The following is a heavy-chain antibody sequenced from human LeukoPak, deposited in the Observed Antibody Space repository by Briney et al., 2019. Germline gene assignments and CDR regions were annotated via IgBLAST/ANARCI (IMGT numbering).Heavy chain of an antibody. J-gene: IGHJ4*02. CDR3: ASQNMEWELLAFDY. Sequence: ASVKVSCKASGYTFTVYYMHWLRQAPGQGLEWMGRINRNNGGTNYAQNFQGRVTMTRDTSISTAYMELSSLISDDTAVYYCASQNMEWELLAFDYWGQGTLVTVSS. CDR2: INRNNGGT. V-gene: IGHV1-2*06. CDR1: GYTFTVYY. D-gene: IGHD1-26*01.